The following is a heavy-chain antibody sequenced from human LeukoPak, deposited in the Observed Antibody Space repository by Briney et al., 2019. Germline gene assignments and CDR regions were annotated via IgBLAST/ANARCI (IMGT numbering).Heavy chain of an antibody. V-gene: IGHV3-30-3*01. CDR1: GFTFSSYA. CDR3: ARDPPYCSSTSCPSDY. D-gene: IGHD2-2*01. J-gene: IGHJ4*02. CDR2: ISYDGSNK. Sequence: GRSLRLSCAASGFTFSSYAMHWVRQAPGRGLEWVAVISYDGSNKYYADSVKGRFTISRDNAKNSLYLQMNSLRAEDTAVYYCARDPPYCSSTSCPSDYWGQGTLVTVSS.